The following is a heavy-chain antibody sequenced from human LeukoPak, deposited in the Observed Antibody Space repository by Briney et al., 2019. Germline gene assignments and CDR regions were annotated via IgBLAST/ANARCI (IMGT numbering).Heavy chain of an antibody. CDR3: AKDMDCSSTGCYVFAT. J-gene: IGHJ5*02. CDR1: GVTLRNYA. D-gene: IGHD2-2*01. Sequence: GGSLRLFCAASGVTLRNYAMTCIRQAPGKGLQWVSVISGDGESTYYADSVRGRFTISRDNSKNTMYLQMSNLRAEDTAVYYCAKDMDCSSTGCYVFATWGQGTLVTVSS. CDR2: ISGDGEST. V-gene: IGHV3-23*01.